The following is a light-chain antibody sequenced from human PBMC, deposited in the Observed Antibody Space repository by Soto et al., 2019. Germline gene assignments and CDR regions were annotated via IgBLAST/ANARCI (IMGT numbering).Light chain of an antibody. Sequence: DIVFTPSPATLCLSPGERATVSCRASQSVRGYLAWYQQKPGQAPRLLMYDASSRASGIPARFSGSGSGTDFTLTISRLEPEDFAVYYCQQYGSSPQWTFGQGTKVDI. V-gene: IGKV3-20*01. J-gene: IGKJ1*01. CDR2: DAS. CDR3: QQYGSSPQWT. CDR1: QSVRGY.